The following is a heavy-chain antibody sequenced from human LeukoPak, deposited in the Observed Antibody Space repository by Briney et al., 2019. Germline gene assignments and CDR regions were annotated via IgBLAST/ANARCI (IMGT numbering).Heavy chain of an antibody. D-gene: IGHD3-22*01. Sequence: RWASVKVSCKASGYTFTSYGISWVRQAPGQGLEWMGWISAYNGNTNYAQKLQGRVTMTTDTSTSTAYMELRSLRSDDTAVYYCARAYYYDNSEYYITTEFDYWGQGTLVTVS. J-gene: IGHJ4*02. CDR1: GYTFTSYG. CDR3: ARAYYYDNSEYYITTEFDY. CDR2: ISAYNGNT. V-gene: IGHV1-18*01.